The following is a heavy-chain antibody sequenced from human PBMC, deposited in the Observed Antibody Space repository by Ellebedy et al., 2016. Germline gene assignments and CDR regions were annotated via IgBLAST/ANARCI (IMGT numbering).Heavy chain of an antibody. CDR3: ARGGNRGYSYGDFDS. CDR1: GGSISNTIYY. J-gene: IGHJ4*02. Sequence: SETLSLTCTVSGGSISNTIYYWGWIRQSPGKGLEWIGSMYYSGSSYYNPFLKSRVTISVDTSKNQFILKLSFVTAADTAVYFCARGGNRGYSYGDFDSWGQGTLVTVSP. CDR2: MYYSGSS. D-gene: IGHD5-18*01. V-gene: IGHV4-39*06.